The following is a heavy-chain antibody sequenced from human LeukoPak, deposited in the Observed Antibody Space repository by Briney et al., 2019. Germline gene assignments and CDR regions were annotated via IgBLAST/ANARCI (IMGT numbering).Heavy chain of an antibody. Sequence: ASVKVSCKASGYTFTGYYMHWVRQAPGQGLAWMGWINPNSGDTNYAQKFLGRVTMTRDTSINTAYMELSRLRSDDTAMYYCARDRRQQLIGDYFDYWGQGTLVTVSS. V-gene: IGHV1-2*02. CDR2: INPNSGDT. D-gene: IGHD7-27*01. CDR1: GYTFTGYY. J-gene: IGHJ4*02. CDR3: ARDRRQQLIGDYFDY.